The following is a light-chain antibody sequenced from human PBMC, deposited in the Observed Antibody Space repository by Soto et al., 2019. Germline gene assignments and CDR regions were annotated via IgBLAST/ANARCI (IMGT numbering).Light chain of an antibody. V-gene: IGLV2-23*01. CDR2: EAI. CDR3: RSYAGGTSVV. CDR1: SSDVGSYNL. J-gene: IGLJ2*01. Sequence: QSALTQPASVSGSPGQSITISCTGTSSDVGSYNLVSWYQQHPGKAPKHMLYEAIARPSWVSNSFTGSKSGNTASLTISGLQTEDEADYYCRSYAGGTSVVCGRGTKVTAL.